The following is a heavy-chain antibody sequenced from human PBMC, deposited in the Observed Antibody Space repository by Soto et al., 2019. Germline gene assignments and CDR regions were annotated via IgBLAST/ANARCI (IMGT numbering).Heavy chain of an antibody. CDR3: AKDRGVEEEIVVVPAAITHYYYGMDV. CDR2: ISGSGGST. D-gene: IGHD2-2*02. V-gene: IGHV3-23*01. Sequence: GGSLRLSCAASGFTFSSYAMSWVRQAPGKGLEWVLAISGSGGSTYYADPVKGRFTISRDNSKNTMYLQMNSLRAEDTAVYYCAKDRGVEEEIVVVPAAITHYYYGMDVWGQGTTVTVSS. CDR1: GFTFSSYA. J-gene: IGHJ6*02.